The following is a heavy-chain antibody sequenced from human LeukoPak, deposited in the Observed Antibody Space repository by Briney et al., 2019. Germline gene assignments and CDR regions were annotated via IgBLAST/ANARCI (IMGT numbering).Heavy chain of an antibody. D-gene: IGHD6-19*01. Sequence: GGSLRLSCAASGFTFSSYAMSWVRQAPGKGLEWVSAISGSGGSTYYADSVKGRFTISRDNSKNTLYLQMNSLRAEDTAVYYCARDRKSSGWSRGFFDYWGQGTLVTVSS. CDR2: ISGSGGST. V-gene: IGHV3-23*01. CDR1: GFTFSSYA. CDR3: ARDRKSSGWSRGFFDY. J-gene: IGHJ4*02.